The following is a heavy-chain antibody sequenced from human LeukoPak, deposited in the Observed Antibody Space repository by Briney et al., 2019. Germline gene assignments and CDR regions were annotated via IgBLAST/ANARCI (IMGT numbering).Heavy chain of an antibody. CDR2: IYPGDSDT. Sequence: GESLKISCKGSGYSFTSYWIGWVRQMPGEGLEWMGIIYPGDSDTRYSPPFQGQVTISADKSISTAYLQWSSLKASDTAMYYCARQRDSGSSIPPPDYWGQGTLVTVAS. V-gene: IGHV5-51*01. D-gene: IGHD1-26*01. J-gene: IGHJ4*02. CDR1: GYSFTSYW. CDR3: ARQRDSGSSIPPPDY.